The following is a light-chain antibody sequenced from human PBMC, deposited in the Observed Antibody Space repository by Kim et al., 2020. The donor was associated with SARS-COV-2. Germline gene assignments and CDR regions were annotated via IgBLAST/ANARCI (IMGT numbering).Light chain of an antibody. V-gene: IGKV1-27*01. Sequence: DIQMTQSPSSLSVSVGGRVTITCRASQGITNSLAWYQQKPGKVPQLLIYAASALQSGVPSRFSGSGSGTDFTLTIGSLQPEDVATYYCQKYNSAPWTFGQGTKVDIK. CDR3: QKYNSAPWT. J-gene: IGKJ1*01. CDR2: AAS. CDR1: QGITNS.